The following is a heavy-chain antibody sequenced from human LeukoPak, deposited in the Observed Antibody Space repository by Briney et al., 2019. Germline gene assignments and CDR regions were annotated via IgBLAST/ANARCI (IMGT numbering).Heavy chain of an antibody. CDR2: ISSSSSYI. D-gene: IGHD3-10*01. CDR3: ARDSSSGSGIINWFDP. Sequence: GGSLRLSCAASGFTFSSYSMNRVRQAPGKGLEWVSSISSSSSYIYYADSVKGRFTISRDNAKNSLYLQMNSLRAEDTAVYYCARDSSSGSGIINWFDPWGQGTLVTVSS. V-gene: IGHV3-21*01. CDR1: GFTFSSYS. J-gene: IGHJ5*02.